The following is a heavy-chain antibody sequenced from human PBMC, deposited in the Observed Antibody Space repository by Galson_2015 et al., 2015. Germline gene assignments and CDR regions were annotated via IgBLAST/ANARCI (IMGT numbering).Heavy chain of an antibody. Sequence: SVKVSCRASGYTFTSYYMHWVRQAPGQGLEWMGIINPGGGSTSHAQKFQGRVTMTRDTSTRIVYMELNSLRSEDTAVYYCARGGSSSWDHLDYWGQGTLVTVSS. CDR2: INPGGGST. D-gene: IGHD6-13*01. CDR3: ARGGSSSWDHLDY. CDR1: GYTFTSYY. V-gene: IGHV1-46*01. J-gene: IGHJ4*02.